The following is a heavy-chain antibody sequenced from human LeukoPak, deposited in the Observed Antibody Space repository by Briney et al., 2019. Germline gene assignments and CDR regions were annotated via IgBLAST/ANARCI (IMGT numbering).Heavy chain of an antibody. CDR3: ARDSIGSGSYIYFDY. J-gene: IGHJ4*02. Sequence: ASVKVSCKASGYTFTSYGISWVRQAPGQGLEWMGWISAYNGNTNYAQKLQGRVTMTTDTSTSTAYMELRSLRSDDTAVYYCARDSIGSGSYIYFDYWGQGTLVTVSS. CDR2: ISAYNGNT. CDR1: GYTFTSYG. D-gene: IGHD3-10*01. V-gene: IGHV1-18*01.